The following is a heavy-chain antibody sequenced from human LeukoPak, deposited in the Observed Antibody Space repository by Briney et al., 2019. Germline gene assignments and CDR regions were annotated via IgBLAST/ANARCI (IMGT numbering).Heavy chain of an antibody. CDR2: INPDSGGT. CDR3: ARYRGSVRSWFDF. Sequence: ASVKVSCKASGYSFSGYYIHWVRQAPGQGLEWMGWINPDSGGTNYAQNFQGRVTMTRDTSISTAYMELSRLRPDDAAVYYCARYRGSVRSWFDFWGQGTLVTVSS. V-gene: IGHV1-2*02. J-gene: IGHJ4*02. CDR1: GYSFSGYY. D-gene: IGHD5/OR15-5a*01.